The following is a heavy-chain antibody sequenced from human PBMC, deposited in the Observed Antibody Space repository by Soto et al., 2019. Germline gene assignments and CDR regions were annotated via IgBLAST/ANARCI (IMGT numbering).Heavy chain of an antibody. D-gene: IGHD3-22*01. Sequence: QVQLVQSGAEVKKPGSSVKVSCKASGGTFSSYAISWVRQAPGQGLEWMGGIIPIFGTANYAQKFQGRVTITADESTSTAYMELSSLRSEDTAVYYCARETYYYYSSGYGWFDPWGQGTLVTVSS. CDR3: ARETYYYYSSGYGWFDP. V-gene: IGHV1-69*01. J-gene: IGHJ5*02. CDR1: GGTFSSYA. CDR2: IIPIFGTA.